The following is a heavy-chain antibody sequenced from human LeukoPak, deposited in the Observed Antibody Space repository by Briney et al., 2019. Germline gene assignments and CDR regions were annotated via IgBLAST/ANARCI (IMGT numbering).Heavy chain of an antibody. D-gene: IGHD3-3*01. J-gene: IGHJ6*03. V-gene: IGHV4-61*01. CDR1: GYSISSGYY. CDR3: ARGPYYDFWSGYYYYYYYYMDV. CDR2: IYYSGST. Sequence: SETLSLTCTVSGYSISSGYYWGWIRQPPGKGLEWIGYIYYSGSTNYNPSLKSRVTISVDTSKNQFSLKLSSVTAADTAVYYCARGPYYDFWSGYYYYYYYYMDVWGKGTTVTVSS.